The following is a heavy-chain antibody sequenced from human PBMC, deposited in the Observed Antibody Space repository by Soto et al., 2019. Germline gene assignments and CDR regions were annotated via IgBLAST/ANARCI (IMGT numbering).Heavy chain of an antibody. CDR2: VYYRGRS. CDR3: VSLLTTVPNQAYFDV. J-gene: IGHJ4*02. Sequence: SETLSLTCTVSGGSVTNSSYYWGWIRQSPGKGLEWIGSVYYRGRSYSKSSVKSRVTISVDTSKNRFSLSLNSVTASDTAVYFCVSLLTTVPNQAYFDVWGPGAVVTVAS. D-gene: IGHD4-17*01. CDR1: GGSVTNSSYY. V-gene: IGHV4-39*01.